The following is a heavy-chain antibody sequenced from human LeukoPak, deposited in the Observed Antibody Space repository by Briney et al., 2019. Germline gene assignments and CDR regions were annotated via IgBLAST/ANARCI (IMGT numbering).Heavy chain of an antibody. Sequence: PGGYLRLSCAASEFTFDDYGMSWVRQAPGKGLEWVSGINWNGGSTGYADSVKGRFTISRDNAKNSLYLQMNSLRAEDTALYYCARERIRYYGSGSYNAFDIWGQGTRVTVSS. V-gene: IGHV3-20*04. D-gene: IGHD3-10*01. J-gene: IGHJ3*02. CDR3: ARERIRYYGSGSYNAFDI. CDR1: EFTFDDYG. CDR2: INWNGGST.